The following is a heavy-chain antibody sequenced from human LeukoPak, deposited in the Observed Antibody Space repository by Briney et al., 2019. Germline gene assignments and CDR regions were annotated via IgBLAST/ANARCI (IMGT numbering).Heavy chain of an antibody. Sequence: PGGSLRLSCAASGFTFSSYGMHWVRQAPGKGLEWVAFIRYDGSNKYYADSVKGRFTISRDNSKNTLHLQMNSLRAEDTAVYYCAKPYSSGWIFDYWGQGTLVTVSS. CDR2: IRYDGSNK. V-gene: IGHV3-30*02. CDR3: AKPYSSGWIFDY. J-gene: IGHJ4*02. CDR1: GFTFSSYG. D-gene: IGHD6-19*01.